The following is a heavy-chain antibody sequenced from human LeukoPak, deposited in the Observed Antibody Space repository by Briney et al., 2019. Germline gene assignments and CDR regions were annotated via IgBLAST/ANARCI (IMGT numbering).Heavy chain of an antibody. V-gene: IGHV4-59*01. Sequence: SETLSLTCTVSVSGDSMRGYYWSWIRQPPGKGLEWIGYFYYGGSTSYIPPLNYNPSLKSRLSTSLDTSKNQFSLHLTSVTAADTAVYYCARGSAYYYDTSGPRFYYDYWGQGILVAISS. D-gene: IGHD3-22*01. CDR2: FYYGGSTSYIPPL. CDR3: ARGSAYYYDTSGPRFYYDY. CDR1: GDSMRGYY. J-gene: IGHJ4*02.